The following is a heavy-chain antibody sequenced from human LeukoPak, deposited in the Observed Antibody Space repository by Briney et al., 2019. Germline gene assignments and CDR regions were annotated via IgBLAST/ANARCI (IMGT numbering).Heavy chain of an antibody. CDR2: LYTSGNT. J-gene: IGHJ5*02. CDR3: ARELGHYGSWSLENWFDP. CDR1: GGSISSYY. V-gene: IGHV4-4*07. D-gene: IGHD3-10*01. Sequence: PSETLSLTCTVSGGSISSYYWSWIRQPAGKGLEWIGRLYTSGNTNYNPSLKSRVTMSVDTSKNQFSLKLSSVTAADTAVYYCARELGHYGSWSLENWFDPWGQVTLVTVSS.